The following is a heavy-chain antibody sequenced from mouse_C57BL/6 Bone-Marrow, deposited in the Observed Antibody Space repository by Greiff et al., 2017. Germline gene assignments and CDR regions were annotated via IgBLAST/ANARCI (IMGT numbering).Heavy chain of an antibody. CDR3: ASHYYGSSYWYFDV. D-gene: IGHD1-1*01. CDR1: GYTFTSYW. J-gene: IGHJ1*03. Sequence: QVQLQQPGAELVRPGSSVKLSCKASGYTFTSYWMHWVKQRPIQGLEWIGNIDPSDSETHYNQKFKGKATLTVDTSSSTAYMQLSSLTSEDSAVYYCASHYYGSSYWYFDVWGTGTTVTVSS. CDR2: IDPSDSET. V-gene: IGHV1-52*01.